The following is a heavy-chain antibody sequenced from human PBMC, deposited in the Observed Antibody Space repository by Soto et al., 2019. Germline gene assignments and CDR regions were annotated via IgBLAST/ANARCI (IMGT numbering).Heavy chain of an antibody. CDR1: GFTFSSYA. CDR2: ISGSGGST. D-gene: IGHD1-26*01. Sequence: EVQLLESGGGLVQPGGSLRLSCAASGFTFSSYAMRWVRQAPVKGLEWVSAISGSGGSTYYADSVKGRFTISRDNSKNTRYLQMNSLRAEDTAVYYCARRGSGSYYDYLGQGTLVTVSS. J-gene: IGHJ4*02. V-gene: IGHV3-23*01. CDR3: ARRGSGSYYDY.